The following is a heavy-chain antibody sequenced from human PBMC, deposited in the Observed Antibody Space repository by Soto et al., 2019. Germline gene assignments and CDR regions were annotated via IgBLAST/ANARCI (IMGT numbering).Heavy chain of an antibody. CDR2: INESGST. D-gene: IGHD1-1*01. CDR1: GQSFSGHS. Sequence: QVQLQQWGAGLVKPSETLSLSCAVYGQSFSGHSWAWIRQPPGKGLEWIGEINESGSTSYNPSLKKRATLSTATSKNQFSLKLSLVRAADTAADLCARGSGIVALPGELEDVKYDYWGQGTLVNVS. V-gene: IGHV4-34*01. CDR3: ARGSGIVALPGELEDVKYDY. J-gene: IGHJ4*02.